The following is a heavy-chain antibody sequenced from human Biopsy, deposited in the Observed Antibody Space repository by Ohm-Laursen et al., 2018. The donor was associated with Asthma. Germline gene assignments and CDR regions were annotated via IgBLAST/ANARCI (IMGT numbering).Heavy chain of an antibody. CDR3: AKEVFPGWELRRGPEN. D-gene: IGHD1-26*01. J-gene: IGHJ4*02. Sequence: SLRLSCAASGFTFGDYWMSWVRQVPGKGLEWVALISSDVREWYADSVKGRFTISRDNSKNTLYLQMNSLRAEDTAVYYCAKEVFPGWELRRGPENWGQGTLVTVSS. CDR1: GFTFGDYW. V-gene: IGHV3-30*18. CDR2: ISSDVRE.